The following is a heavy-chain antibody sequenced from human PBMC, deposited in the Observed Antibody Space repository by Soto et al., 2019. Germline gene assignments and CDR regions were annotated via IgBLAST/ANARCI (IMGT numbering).Heavy chain of an antibody. D-gene: IGHD4-4*01. CDR2: IKSKSSGGTT. V-gene: IGHV3-15*01. J-gene: IGHJ5*01. CDR1: GFIFRNAW. Sequence: PGGSLRLPCAASGFIFRNAWMSWVRQAPGKGLEWVGRIKSKSSGGTTDYAAPVEGRVTITRDDSKNILYLQMSSLTIEDTAVYFCTSEKGWRQSPLDSWGQGALVTVSS. CDR3: TSEKGWRQSPLDS.